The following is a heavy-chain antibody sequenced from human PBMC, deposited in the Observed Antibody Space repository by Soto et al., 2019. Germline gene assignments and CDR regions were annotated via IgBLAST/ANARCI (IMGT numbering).Heavy chain of an antibody. D-gene: IGHD4-17*01. V-gene: IGHV4-31*03. Sequence: PSETLSLTCTVSGGSISSGGYYWSWIRQHPGKGLEWIGYIYYSGSTYYNPSLKSRVTISVDTSKNQFSLKLSSVTAADTAVYYCASWVYGDYVMDYWGQGTLVTVSS. J-gene: IGHJ4*02. CDR1: GGSISSGGYY. CDR3: ASWVYGDYVMDY. CDR2: IYYSGST.